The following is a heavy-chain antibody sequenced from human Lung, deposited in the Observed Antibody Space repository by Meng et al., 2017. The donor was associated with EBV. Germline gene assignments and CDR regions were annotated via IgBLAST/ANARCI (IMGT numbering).Heavy chain of an antibody. Sequence: VRCGRASVMAGGFRTVPWETSGFSFRSNWMHWFREVAGKGLHWVSRIDPDGCRTDYADFVTGRFNSSRDNAAKSLYLQTWSLRPEDPAVYYCSRDLMGPDDWWGQGTLVTVSS. CDR1: GFSFRSNW. J-gene: IGHJ4*02. CDR2: IDPDGCRT. D-gene: IGHD1-14*01. V-gene: IGHV3-74*01. CDR3: SRDLMGPDDW.